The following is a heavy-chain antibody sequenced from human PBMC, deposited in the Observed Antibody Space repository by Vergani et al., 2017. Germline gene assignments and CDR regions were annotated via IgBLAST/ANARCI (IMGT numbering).Heavy chain of an antibody. CDR1: GFTFADYG. CDR2: INWNGGRT. Sequence: EVQLVESGGGVVRPGGSLRLSCAASGFTFADYGLSWVRQAPGKGLEWVSGINWNGGRTGYSDSVKGRFTISRDNAKNSLYLQMNSLRAEDTALYYCARERNAYYDFWSGYYTQYYFDYWGQGTLVTVSS. CDR3: ARERNAYYDFWSGYYTQYYFDY. J-gene: IGHJ4*02. D-gene: IGHD3-3*01. V-gene: IGHV3-20*04.